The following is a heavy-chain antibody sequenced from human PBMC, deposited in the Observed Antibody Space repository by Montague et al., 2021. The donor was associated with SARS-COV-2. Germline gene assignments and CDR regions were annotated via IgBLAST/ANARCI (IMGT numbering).Heavy chain of an antibody. CDR3: ARVRLKQQLVGVWFDP. Sequence: SLRLSCAASGFTFSSYAMHWVARAPGKGREGVAVSSLEGTNKNYPDPGKGRFTISRDNSKNTLYLQMNSLRAEDTAVYYCARVRLKQQLVGVWFDPWGREPWSPSPQ. V-gene: IGHV3-30*04. CDR2: SSLEGTNK. CDR1: GFTFSSYA. D-gene: IGHD6-13*01. J-gene: IGHJ5*02.